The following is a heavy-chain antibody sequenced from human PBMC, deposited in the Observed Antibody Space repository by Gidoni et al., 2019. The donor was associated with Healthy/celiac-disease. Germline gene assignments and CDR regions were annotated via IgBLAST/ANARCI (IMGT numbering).Heavy chain of an antibody. CDR2: IYWNDDK. J-gene: IGHJ4*02. CDR1: GFSLSTSGVG. CDR3: AHSPYCSGGSCPGLYFDY. V-gene: IGHV2-5*01. Sequence: QITLKESGPTLVKPTQTLTLTCTFSGFSLSTSGVGVGWIRQPPGKALEWLALIYWNDDKRYSPSLKSRLTITKDTSKNQVVLTMTNMDPVDTATYYCAHSPYCSGGSCPGLYFDYWGQGTLVTVSS. D-gene: IGHD2-15*01.